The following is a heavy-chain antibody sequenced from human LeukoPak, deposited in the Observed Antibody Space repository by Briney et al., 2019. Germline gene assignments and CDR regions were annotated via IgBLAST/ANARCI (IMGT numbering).Heavy chain of an antibody. Sequence: YSVTVSCKASGGTFSSYAISWVRQAPGEGVEGMGGIIPIFGTANYAQKFQGRVTITADKSTSTAYMELSSLRSEDTAVYYCARGRGGGYFDYWGQGTLVTVSS. D-gene: IGHD3-10*01. CDR1: GGTFSSYA. CDR2: IIPIFGTA. J-gene: IGHJ4*02. V-gene: IGHV1-69*06. CDR3: ARGRGGGYFDY.